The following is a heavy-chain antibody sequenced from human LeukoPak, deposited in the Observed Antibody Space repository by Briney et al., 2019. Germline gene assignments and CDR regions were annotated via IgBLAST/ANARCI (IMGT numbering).Heavy chain of an antibody. CDR3: ARDRVVLYFDY. Sequence: PGGSLRLSCAASGFTFSSYNMNWVRQAPGKGLEWVSAISGSGGSTYYADSVKGRFTISRDNSKNTLYLQMNSLRAEDTAVYYCARDRVVLYFDYWGQGTLVTVSS. CDR1: GFTFSSYN. D-gene: IGHD2-15*01. V-gene: IGHV3-23*01. J-gene: IGHJ4*02. CDR2: ISGSGGST.